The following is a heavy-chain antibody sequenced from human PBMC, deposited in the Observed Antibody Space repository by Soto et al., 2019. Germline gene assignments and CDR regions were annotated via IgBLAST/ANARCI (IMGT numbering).Heavy chain of an antibody. Sequence: QVQLVQSGAEVKKPGASVKVSCKASGYSLTGYYIHWVRQAPGQGLEWMGWIHPNSDGTNYAQKFQGWVTMTRVTSISTASMERSRLRSDDTAVYYCGRGRTIVADYGMDVWGQGTTVTVSS. CDR1: GYSLTGYY. J-gene: IGHJ6*02. D-gene: IGHD2-21*01. CDR3: GRGRTIVADYGMDV. V-gene: IGHV1-2*04. CDR2: IHPNSDGT.